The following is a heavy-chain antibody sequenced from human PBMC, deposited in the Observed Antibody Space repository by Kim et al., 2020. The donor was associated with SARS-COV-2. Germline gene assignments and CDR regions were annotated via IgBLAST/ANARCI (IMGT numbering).Heavy chain of an antibody. CDR2: INPNSGGT. J-gene: IGHJ4*02. Sequence: ASVKVSCKASGYTFTGYYMHWVRQAPGQGLEWMGWINPNSGGTNYAQKFQGWVTMTRDTSISTAYMELSRLRSDDTAVYYCARTYYYGSGSRSRLYYFDYWGQGTLFTVSS. D-gene: IGHD3-10*01. CDR3: ARTYYYGSGSRSRLYYFDY. CDR1: GYTFTGYY. V-gene: IGHV1-2*04.